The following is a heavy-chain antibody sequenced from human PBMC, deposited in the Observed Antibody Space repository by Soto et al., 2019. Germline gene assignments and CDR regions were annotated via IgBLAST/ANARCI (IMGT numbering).Heavy chain of an antibody. D-gene: IGHD1-20*01. Sequence: ASVKVSRKASGFTISKYAVHWVCQAPGQRLEWMGWINAGTGDTKYSQEFQGRVTITRDTSASTAYMELSSLRSEDTAVFYCATIIAGNVIWGQGALVTVSS. J-gene: IGHJ4*02. CDR3: ATIIAGNVI. CDR1: GFTISKYA. V-gene: IGHV1-3*01. CDR2: INAGTGDT.